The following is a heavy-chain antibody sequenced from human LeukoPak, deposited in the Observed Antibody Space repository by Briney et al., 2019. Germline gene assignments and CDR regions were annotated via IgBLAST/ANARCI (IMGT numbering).Heavy chain of an antibody. D-gene: IGHD5-18*01. V-gene: IGHV4-59*08. CDR3: ATGSFVDTAMFY. Sequence: SETLSLTCTVSGGSISSHYWSWIRQPPGKGLEWIGYIYYNGSTNYNPSLKSRVTISVDTSKNQLSLKLSSVTAADTAVYYCATGSFVDTAMFYWGQGSLVTVSS. CDR1: GGSISSHY. J-gene: IGHJ4*02. CDR2: IYYNGST.